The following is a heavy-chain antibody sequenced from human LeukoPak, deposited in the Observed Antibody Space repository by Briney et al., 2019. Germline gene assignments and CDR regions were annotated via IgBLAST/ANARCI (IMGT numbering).Heavy chain of an antibody. J-gene: IGHJ6*02. CDR3: ARGPNIVVVVAATHYYYGMDV. CDR2: ISYDGSNK. D-gene: IGHD2-15*01. CDR1: GFTFGSYA. V-gene: IGHV3-30*04. Sequence: GRSLRLSCAASGFTFGSYAMHWVRQAPGMGLEWVAVISYDGSNKYYADSVKGRFTISRDNSKNTLYLQMNSLRAEDTAVYYCARGPNIVVVVAATHYYYGMDVWGQGTTVTVSS.